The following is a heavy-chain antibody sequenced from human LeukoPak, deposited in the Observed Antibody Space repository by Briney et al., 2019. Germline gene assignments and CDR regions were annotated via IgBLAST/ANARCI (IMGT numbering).Heavy chain of an antibody. CDR3: ARVRSRYCSSTSCLSVYSFDY. D-gene: IGHD2-2*01. Sequence: ASVKVSCKASGYTFTGYYMHWVRQAPGQGLEWMGWINPNSGGTNYAQKFQGRVTMTRDTSISTAYMELSRLRSDDTAVYYCARVRSRYCSSTSCLSVYSFDYWGQGTLVTVSS. J-gene: IGHJ4*02. V-gene: IGHV1-2*02. CDR1: GYTFTGYY. CDR2: INPNSGGT.